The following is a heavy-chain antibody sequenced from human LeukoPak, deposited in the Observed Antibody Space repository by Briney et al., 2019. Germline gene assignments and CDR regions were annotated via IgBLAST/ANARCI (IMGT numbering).Heavy chain of an antibody. CDR3: ARDRAWWLDY. CDR1: GYTFTDYY. V-gene: IGHV1-69*13. J-gene: IGHJ4*02. D-gene: IGHD2-15*01. CDR2: IIPIFGTA. Sequence: LAASVKVSCKSSGYTFTDYYMHWVRQAPGQGLEWMGGIIPIFGTANYAQKFQGRVTITADESTSTAYMELSSLRSEDTAVYYCARDRAWWLDYWGQGTLVTVPS.